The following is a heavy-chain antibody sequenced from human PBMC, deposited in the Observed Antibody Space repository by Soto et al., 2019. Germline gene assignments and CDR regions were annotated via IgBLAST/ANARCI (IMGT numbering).Heavy chain of an antibody. CDR2: TFYRSRWYN. J-gene: IGHJ4*02. V-gene: IGHV6-1*01. CDR1: GDSVSSNSAA. Sequence: QTLSLTCVISGDSVSSNSAAWNWIRQSPSSGLEWLGRTFYRSRWYNEYAVSVNSRITINPDTVKNQFSLQLRSLTPDDTAVYYCTRFGGGENYWGQGTPVTVS. D-gene: IGHD2-21*01. CDR3: TRFGGGENY.